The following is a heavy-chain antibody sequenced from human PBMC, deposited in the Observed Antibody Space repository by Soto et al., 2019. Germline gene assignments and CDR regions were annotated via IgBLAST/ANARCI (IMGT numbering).Heavy chain of an antibody. CDR1: GFTFSSYG. J-gene: IGHJ3*02. Sequence: GSLRLSCAASGFTFSSYGMHWVRQAPGKGLEWVAVISYDGSNKYYADSVKGRFTISRDNSKNTLYLQMNSLRAEDTAVYYCAKDRTYLGLGFFDIWGQGTMVTVSS. CDR2: ISYDGSNK. V-gene: IGHV3-30*18. CDR3: AKDRTYLGLGFFDI. D-gene: IGHD2-15*01.